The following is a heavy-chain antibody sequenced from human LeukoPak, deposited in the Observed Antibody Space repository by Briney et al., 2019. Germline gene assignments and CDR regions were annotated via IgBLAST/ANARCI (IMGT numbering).Heavy chain of an antibody. D-gene: IGHD2-15*01. CDR2: IKQDGSEK. CDR1: GFTFSSYW. CDR3: ARDRGAKDGSCYFDY. V-gene: IGHV3-7*01. J-gene: IGHJ4*02. Sequence: GGSLRLSCAASGFTFSSYWMSWVRQAPGKGLEWVANIKQDGSEKYYVDSVKGRFTISRDNAKNSLYLQMNSLRAEDTAVYYCARDRGAKDGSCYFDYWGQGTLVTVSS.